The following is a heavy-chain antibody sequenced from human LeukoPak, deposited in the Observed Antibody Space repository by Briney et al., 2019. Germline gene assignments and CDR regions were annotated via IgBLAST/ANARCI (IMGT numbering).Heavy chain of an antibody. D-gene: IGHD6-19*01. CDR3: ARDVIAVAGTSWFDP. CDR2: INHSGST. J-gene: IGHJ5*02. CDR1: GGSFSGYY. Sequence: SETLSLTCAVYGGSFSGYYWSWIRQPPGKGLEWIGEINHSGSTNYNPSLKSRVTISVDTSKNQFSLKLSSVTAADTAVYYCARDVIAVAGTSWFDPWGQGTLVTVSS. V-gene: IGHV4-34*01.